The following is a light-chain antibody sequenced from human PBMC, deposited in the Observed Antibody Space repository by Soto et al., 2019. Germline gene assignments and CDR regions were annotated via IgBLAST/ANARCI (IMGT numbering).Light chain of an antibody. CDR3: MQALQTPPYT. J-gene: IGKJ2*01. CDR2: LGS. Sequence: DIVMTQSPLSLPVTPGEPASIYCRSSQSLLHSTGYKYLDWYLQKPGQSPQLLIYLGSNRASGVPARFSGSGSGTDFTLKISRVEAEDVGVYYCMQALQTPPYTFGQGTKLEIK. V-gene: IGKV2-28*01. CDR1: QSLLHSTGYKY.